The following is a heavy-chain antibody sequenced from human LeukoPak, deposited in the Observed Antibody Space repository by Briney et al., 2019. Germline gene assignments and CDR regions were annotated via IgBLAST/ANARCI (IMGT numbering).Heavy chain of an antibody. V-gene: IGHV3-7*01. CDR2: IKQDGSEK. D-gene: IGHD3-3*01. CDR1: GFTFSSYW. Sequence: GGSLRLSCAASGFTFSSYWMSWVRQAPGKGLEGVANIKQDGSEKYYVDSVKGRFTISRDNAKNSLYLQMNSLRAEDTAVYYCARADRIEDYDFWSGYWNYWGQGTLVTVSS. J-gene: IGHJ4*02. CDR3: ARADRIEDYDFWSGYWNY.